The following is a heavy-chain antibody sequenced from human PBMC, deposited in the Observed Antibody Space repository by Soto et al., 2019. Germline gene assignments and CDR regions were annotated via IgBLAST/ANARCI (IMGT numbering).Heavy chain of an antibody. J-gene: IGHJ6*02. Sequence: QLQLQESGSGLVKPSQTLSLTCAVSGGSISSGGYSWSWIRQPPGKGLEWIGYIYHSGSTYYNPSLKSRVTISVDRSKNQFSLKLSSVTAADTAVYYCAIGYGDYVSDYYYGMDVWGQGTTVTVSS. D-gene: IGHD4-17*01. V-gene: IGHV4-30-2*01. CDR1: GGSISSGGYS. CDR2: IYHSGST. CDR3: AIGYGDYVSDYYYGMDV.